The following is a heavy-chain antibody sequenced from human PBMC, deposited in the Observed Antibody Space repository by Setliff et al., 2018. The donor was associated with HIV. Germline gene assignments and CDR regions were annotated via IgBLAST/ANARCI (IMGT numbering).Heavy chain of an antibody. J-gene: IGHJ6*03. D-gene: IGHD3-10*01. CDR2: IYYSGST. V-gene: IGHV4-31*03. CDR3: ASLDGSESPYIYYYYMDV. Sequence: NPSETLSLTCTVSGGSISSGGYYWSWIRQQPGKGLEWIGYIYYSGSTYYNPSLKSRVTISVDTSKNQFSLKLSSVTAADTAVYYCASLDGSESPYIYYYYMDVWGEGTAVTVSS. CDR1: GGSISSGGYY.